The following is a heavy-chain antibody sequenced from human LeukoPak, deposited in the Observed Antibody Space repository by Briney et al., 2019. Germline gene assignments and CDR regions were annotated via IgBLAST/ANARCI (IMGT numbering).Heavy chain of an antibody. CDR2: IWYDGSNK. CDR3: ARDRGSYRVDRLDY. D-gene: IGHD3-16*02. Sequence: GGSLRLSCAASEFTFSSYGMHWVRQAPGKGLEWVAVIWYDGSNKYYADSVKGRFTISRDNSKNTLYLQMNSLRAEDTAVYYCARDRGSYRVDRLDYWGQGTLVTVSS. J-gene: IGHJ4*02. CDR1: EFTFSSYG. V-gene: IGHV3-33*01.